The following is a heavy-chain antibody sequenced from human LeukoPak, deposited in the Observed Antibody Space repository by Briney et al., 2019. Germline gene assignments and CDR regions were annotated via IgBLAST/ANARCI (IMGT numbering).Heavy chain of an antibody. J-gene: IGHJ6*02. Sequence: GGSLRLSCAASGFIVSDNYMSWVRQAPGKGLEWVSVIYSGGNTYYADSVKGRFTISRDNSKNTLYLQMNSLRAEDTAVYYCAGLKGMDVWGQGTTVTVSS. CDR2: IYSGGNT. V-gene: IGHV3-53*01. CDR3: AGLKGMDV. CDR1: GFIVSDNY.